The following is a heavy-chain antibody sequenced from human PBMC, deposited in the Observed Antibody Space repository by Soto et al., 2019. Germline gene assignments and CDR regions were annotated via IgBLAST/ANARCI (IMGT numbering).Heavy chain of an antibody. Sequence: EVQLVESGGGLVQPGGSLRLSCAASGFIFSSYWMHWVRQAPGKGLVWVSRINSDGSSTSYADSVKGRFTISRDNAKNTLYLQMNSLRAEDTAVHYCARELPTAIRGGYYYSYGMDVWGQGTTVTVSS. D-gene: IGHD2-2*02. CDR2: INSDGSST. CDR1: GFIFSSYW. J-gene: IGHJ6*02. V-gene: IGHV3-74*01. CDR3: ARELPTAIRGGYYYSYGMDV.